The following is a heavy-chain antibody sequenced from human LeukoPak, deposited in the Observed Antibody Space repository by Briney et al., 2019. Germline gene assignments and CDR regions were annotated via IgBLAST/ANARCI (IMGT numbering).Heavy chain of an antibody. V-gene: IGHV4-39*01. CDR3: ARRQTIGGKQDYYDSSGYYPFDY. D-gene: IGHD3-22*01. CDR1: GRSISSSSYN. Sequence: SETLSLTCTVAGRSISSSSYNWGWIRQPPGKGLEWIGSIYYSGSTYYNPSLKSRVTISVDTSKNQFSLKLSSVTAADTAVYYCARRQTIGGKQDYYDSSGYYPFDYWGQGTLVTVSS. J-gene: IGHJ4*02. CDR2: IYYSGST.